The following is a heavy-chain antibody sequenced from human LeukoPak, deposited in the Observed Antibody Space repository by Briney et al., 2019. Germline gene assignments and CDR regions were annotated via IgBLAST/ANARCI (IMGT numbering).Heavy chain of an antibody. V-gene: IGHV3-48*03. Sequence: PGGSLRLSCAASGFTFSSYEMNWVRQAPGKGLEWVSYISSSGSTIYYADSVKGRFTISRDNAKNSLYLQMNSLRAEDTAVYYCARTEGPYDYVWGSYRTIKDYWGQGTLVTVSS. J-gene: IGHJ4*02. D-gene: IGHD3-16*02. CDR3: ARTEGPYDYVWGSYRTIKDY. CDR2: ISSSGSTI. CDR1: GFTFSSYE.